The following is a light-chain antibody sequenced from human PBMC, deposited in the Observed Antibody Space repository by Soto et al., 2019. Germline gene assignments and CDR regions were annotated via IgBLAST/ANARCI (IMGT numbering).Light chain of an antibody. CDR1: SSNIGSTT. J-gene: IGLJ3*02. Sequence: QSVLTQPPSASGTPGQRVTIACSGSSSNIGSTTVKWYQQLPGTAPKLLIYHNNQRPSGVPDRFSGSKSGTSASLAISGLQSEDEGDYYCAAWDDSLNGVVFGGGTKLTVL. V-gene: IGLV1-44*01. CDR3: AAWDDSLNGVV. CDR2: HNN.